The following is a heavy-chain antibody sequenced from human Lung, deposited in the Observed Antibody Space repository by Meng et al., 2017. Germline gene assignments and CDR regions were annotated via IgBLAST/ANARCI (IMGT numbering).Heavy chain of an antibody. J-gene: IGHJ4*02. CDR2: IFHSGST. CDR1: GGSITSSTW. CDR3: ARFDISSSGRGDY. D-gene: IGHD1-26*01. V-gene: IGHV4-4*02. Sequence: VRLPESGPGLVKPSGTLSLTCAVSGGSITSSTWWSWVRQTPGKGLEWFGEIFHSGSTNYNPPLESRVTISVDKSKNQFSLKVYSVTAADTATYYCARFDISSSGRGDYWGQGILVTVSS.